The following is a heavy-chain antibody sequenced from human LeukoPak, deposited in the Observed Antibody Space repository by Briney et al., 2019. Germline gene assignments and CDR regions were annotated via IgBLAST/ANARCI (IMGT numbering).Heavy chain of an antibody. V-gene: IGHV3-64D*06. CDR1: GFTFSWYG. D-gene: IGHD2-21*02. Sequence: GRSLRLSCLGSGFTFSWYGMNWVSQAPGRGLEYVSAISKNGGNTYYVDSVKGRFTISRDNSKNTLYLQMNSLRVEDTAVYFCVKDLSDRDVDYWGQGTLVTVSS. CDR2: ISKNGGNT. CDR3: VKDLSDRDVDY. J-gene: IGHJ4*02.